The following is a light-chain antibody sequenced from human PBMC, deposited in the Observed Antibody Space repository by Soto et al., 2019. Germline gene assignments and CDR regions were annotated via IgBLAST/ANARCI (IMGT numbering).Light chain of an antibody. CDR2: GGS. V-gene: IGKV3-20*01. Sequence: EIVLTQSPGTLSLSPGERATLSCRASQSVSSSYLAWYQQKPGQAPRPLIYGGSSRATGIPDRFSGSGSGTDFTLTISRLEREDFAVYYCQQYGSSPPTTFGQGTKLEIK. CDR3: QQYGSSPPTT. J-gene: IGKJ2*01. CDR1: QSVSSSY.